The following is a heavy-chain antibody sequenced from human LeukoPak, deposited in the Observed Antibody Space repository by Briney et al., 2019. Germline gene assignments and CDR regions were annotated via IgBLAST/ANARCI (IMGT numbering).Heavy chain of an antibody. Sequence: GGSLRLSFAGSGCTFSSYAMSGVRQAPAKGLELVSAISGRGASTYYVDSVKGGFTLSRDNSNNTLYLQMNSLTAEDTAVYYCAKDFTLLPYAYFDSWGQGTLVTVSS. D-gene: IGHD2/OR15-2a*01. V-gene: IGHV3-23*01. CDR3: AKDFTLLPYAYFDS. CDR1: GCTFSSYA. CDR2: ISGRGAST. J-gene: IGHJ4*02.